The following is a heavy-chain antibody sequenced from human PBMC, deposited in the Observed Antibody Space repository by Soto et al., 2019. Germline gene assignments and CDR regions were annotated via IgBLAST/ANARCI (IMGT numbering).Heavy chain of an antibody. Sequence: ASVKVSCKASGYTFTGYYMHWVRQAPGQGLEWMGWINPNSGGTNYAQKFQGRVTMTRDASISTAYMELSRLRSDDTAVYYCAAGSSGYYYSFDYWGQGTLVTVSS. D-gene: IGHD3-22*01. CDR1: GYTFTGYY. CDR2: INPNSGGT. J-gene: IGHJ4*02. CDR3: AAGSSGYYYSFDY. V-gene: IGHV1-2*02.